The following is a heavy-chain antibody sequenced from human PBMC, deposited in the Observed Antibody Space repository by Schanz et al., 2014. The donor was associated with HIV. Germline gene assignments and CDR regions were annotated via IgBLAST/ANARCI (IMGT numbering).Heavy chain of an antibody. V-gene: IGHV1-8*01. Sequence: QVQLVQSGAEVKKPGASVKVSCKASGYTFNRHDINWVRQATGQGLEWMGWMNPNSGNTGYAQKFKGRVTMTRGTSINTAYMELSRLRSDDTAVYYCARDLRASSVASLDYWGQGTLVTVSP. CDR2: MNPNSGNT. J-gene: IGHJ4*02. CDR1: GYTFNRHD. CDR3: ARDLRASSVASLDY. D-gene: IGHD3-22*01.